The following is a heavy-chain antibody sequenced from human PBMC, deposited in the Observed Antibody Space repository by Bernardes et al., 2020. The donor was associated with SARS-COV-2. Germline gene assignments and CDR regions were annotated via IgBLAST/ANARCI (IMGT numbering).Heavy chain of an antibody. Sequence: GGSLRLSCAASGFTFSNYGMHWVRQAPGKGLEWVAIIWYDGYTKYFADSVKGRFTVSRDNSKDTLYMLMNGLRVEDTAVYYCARGWEPRSGYSGMDVWGQGTTVTVSS. CDR1: GFTFSNYG. CDR2: IWYDGYTK. D-gene: IGHD3-3*01. CDR3: ARGWEPRSGYSGMDV. V-gene: IGHV3-33*01. J-gene: IGHJ6*02.